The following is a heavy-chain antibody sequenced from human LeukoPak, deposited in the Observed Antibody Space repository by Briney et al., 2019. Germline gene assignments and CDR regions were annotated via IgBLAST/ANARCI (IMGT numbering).Heavy chain of an antibody. CDR1: GYTFTSYD. J-gene: IGHJ4*02. V-gene: IGHV1-18*01. CDR2: ISAYNGNT. CDR3: ARVPYCGGDCYFDY. D-gene: IGHD2-21*02. Sequence: ASVKVSCKASGYTFTSYDINWVRQATGQGLEWMGWISAYNGNTNYAQKLQGRVTMTTDTSTSTAYMELRSLRSDDTAVYYCARVPYCGGDCYFDYWGQGTLVTVSS.